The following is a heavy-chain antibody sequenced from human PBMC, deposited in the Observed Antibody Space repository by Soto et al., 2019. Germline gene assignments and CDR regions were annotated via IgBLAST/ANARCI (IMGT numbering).Heavy chain of an antibody. D-gene: IGHD2-21*01. CDR3: AREEGQGVVVKWFDP. CDR2: IYYSGST. J-gene: IGHJ5*02. Sequence: SETLSLTCTVSGGSISSGGYYWSWIRQHPGKGLEWIGYIYYSGSTYYNPSLKSRVTISVDTSKNQFSLKLSSVTAADTAVYYCAREEGQGVVVKWFDPWGQGTLVTVSS. CDR1: GGSISSGGYY. V-gene: IGHV4-31*03.